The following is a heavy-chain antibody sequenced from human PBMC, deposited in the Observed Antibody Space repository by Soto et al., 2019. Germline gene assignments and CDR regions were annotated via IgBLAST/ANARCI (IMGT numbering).Heavy chain of an antibody. V-gene: IGHV1-18*01. D-gene: IGHD2-21*02. J-gene: IGHJ4*02. CDR2: ISAYNGNT. CDR3: ARTYCAADCPRRDFDY. CDR1: GYTFTSYG. Sequence: ASVKVSCKASGYTFTSYGISWVRQAPGQGLEWMGWISAYNGNTNYAQKLQGRVTMTTDTSTSTAYMELRSLRSDDTAVYYCARTYCAADCPRRDFDYWGQGTLVTVS.